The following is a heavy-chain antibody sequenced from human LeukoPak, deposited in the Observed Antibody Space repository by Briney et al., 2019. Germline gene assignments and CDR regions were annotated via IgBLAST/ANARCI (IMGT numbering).Heavy chain of an antibody. CDR3: VSLGGNHYH. CDR2: ISFDGSTK. CDR1: GFTFSSYA. D-gene: IGHD1-26*01. V-gene: IGHV3-30*04. Sequence: PGRSLRLSCAGSGFTFSSYALHWVRQAPGKGLEWVAIISFDGSTKYYADSVKGRFTISRDNSKNTLYLEMNSLRAEDTAVYYCVSLGGNHYHWGQGALVTVSS. J-gene: IGHJ4*02.